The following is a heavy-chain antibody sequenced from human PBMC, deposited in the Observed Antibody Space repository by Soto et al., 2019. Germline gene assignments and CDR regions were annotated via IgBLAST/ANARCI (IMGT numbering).Heavy chain of an antibody. CDR1: GFTFSSYS. CDR3: ARVGGQLVPGFDY. CDR2: ISSSSSYI. D-gene: IGHD6-6*01. V-gene: IGHV3-21*01. J-gene: IGHJ4*02. Sequence: EVQLVESGGGLVKPGGSLRLSCAASGFTFSSYSMNWVRQAPGKGLEWVSSISSSSSYIYYADSVKGRFTISRENAKNSLYLQMNSLRAEDTAVYYCARVGGQLVPGFDYWGRGTLVTVSS.